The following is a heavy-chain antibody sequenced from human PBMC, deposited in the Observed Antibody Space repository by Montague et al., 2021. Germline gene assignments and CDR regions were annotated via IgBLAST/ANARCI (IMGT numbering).Heavy chain of an antibody. CDR2: TYTGGSA. CDR1: GFNVNSHY. CDR3: ARDESNTSSLDY. J-gene: IGHJ4*02. Sequence: SLRLPCAASGFNVNSHYMSWVRQAPGKGLEWVSVTYTGGSAYYADSVKGRFTVTRDSSKNMVYLQMDSLRAEDTAVYFCARDESNTSSLDYWGQGTLVTVSS. V-gene: IGHV3-53*01. D-gene: IGHD3-10*01.